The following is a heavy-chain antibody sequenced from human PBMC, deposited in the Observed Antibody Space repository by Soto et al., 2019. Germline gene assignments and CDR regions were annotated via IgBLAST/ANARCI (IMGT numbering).Heavy chain of an antibody. V-gene: IGHV3-7*03. CDR2: IKHDGSVQ. CDR1: GFTFSGYW. J-gene: IGHJ4*02. D-gene: IGHD4-4*01. Sequence: VGSLRLSCEASGFTFSGYWMSWVRQAPGKGLEWVADIKHDGSVQYYVDSVKGRLTISRDNAKKQLYLQMNGLRAEDTAPYYCARAPYSNAWYRFDLWGQGTLVTVSS. CDR3: ARAPYSNAWYRFDL.